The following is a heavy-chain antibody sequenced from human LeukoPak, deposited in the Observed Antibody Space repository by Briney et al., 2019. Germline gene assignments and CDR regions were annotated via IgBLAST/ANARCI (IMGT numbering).Heavy chain of an antibody. Sequence: SETLSLTCTVSDDSITSYYWSWIRQPPGKGLEWIGCIYYSGTINYNPSLKSRVTISVDTSKNQFSLKLNSVTAADTAVYYCARRARPDVWGNGTTVTVSS. CDR1: DDSITSYY. V-gene: IGHV4-59*08. CDR3: ARRARPDV. J-gene: IGHJ6*04. CDR2: IYYSGTI.